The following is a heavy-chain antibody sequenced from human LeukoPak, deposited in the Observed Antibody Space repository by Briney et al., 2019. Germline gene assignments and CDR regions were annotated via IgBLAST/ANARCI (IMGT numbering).Heavy chain of an antibody. CDR2: INHSGST. CDR3: ARGIPRADYDSSGPPESPFDY. D-gene: IGHD3-22*01. V-gene: IGHV4-34*01. CDR1: GGSFSGCY. Sequence: SETLSLTCAVYGGSFSGCYWSWIRQPPGKGLEWIGEINHSGSTNYNPSLKSRVTISVDTSKNQFSLKLSSVTAADTAVYYCARGIPRADYDSSGPPESPFDYWGQGTLVTVSS. J-gene: IGHJ4*02.